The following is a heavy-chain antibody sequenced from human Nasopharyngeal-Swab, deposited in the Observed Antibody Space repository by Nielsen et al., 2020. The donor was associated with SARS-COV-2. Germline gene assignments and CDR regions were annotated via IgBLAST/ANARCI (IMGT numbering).Heavy chain of an antibody. CDR3: AKGGSAEWLAFSYYGMDV. Sequence: GGSLRLSCAPSGFTFSSYAMGWVRQAPGRGLGWVSAFSGSVDSTYYADSVKGRFTISRDNSKNTLYLQMNSLRAEDTAVYYCAKGGSAEWLAFSYYGMDVWGQGTTVTVSS. D-gene: IGHD6-19*01. J-gene: IGHJ6*02. CDR1: GFTFSSYA. CDR2: FSGSVDST. V-gene: IGHV3-23*01.